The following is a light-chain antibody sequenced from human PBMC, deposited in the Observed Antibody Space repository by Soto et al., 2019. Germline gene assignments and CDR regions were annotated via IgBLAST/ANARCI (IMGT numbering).Light chain of an antibody. V-gene: IGLV1-44*01. J-gene: IGLJ1*01. CDR2: SDN. Sequence: QAVVTQPPSASGTPGQRVTISCSGSSSNIGTYSVSWYQHFPGTAPRLLIYSDNQRPSGVPDRFSAPKSGASASLAISGLQSEDEADFYCAAWDDSLNGCVFGTGTKVTVL. CDR3: AAWDDSLNGCV. CDR1: SSNIGTYS.